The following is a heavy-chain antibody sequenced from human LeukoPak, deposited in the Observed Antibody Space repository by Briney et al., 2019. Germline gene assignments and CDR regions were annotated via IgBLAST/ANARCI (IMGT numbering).Heavy chain of an antibody. D-gene: IGHD3-10*01. CDR3: ARSVAGSGFYYYYMDV. Sequence: SETLSLTCTVSGGFISSYYWSWIRQPPGKGLEWIGYIYYSGSTNYNPSLKSRVTISVDTSKNQFSLKLSSVTAADTAVYYCARSVAGSGFYYYYMDVWGKGPRSPSL. CDR2: IYYSGST. CDR1: GGFISSYY. J-gene: IGHJ6*03. V-gene: IGHV4-59*01.